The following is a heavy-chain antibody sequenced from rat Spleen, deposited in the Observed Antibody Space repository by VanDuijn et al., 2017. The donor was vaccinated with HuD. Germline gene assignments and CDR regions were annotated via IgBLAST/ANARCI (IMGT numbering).Heavy chain of an antibody. D-gene: IGHD1-6*01. CDR1: GFTFSDYG. J-gene: IGHJ3*01. CDR2: ISTGGGST. CDR3: ARSEGTHYYLPFAD. Sequence: EVQLVESGGGLVQPGRSLKLSCVASGFTFSDYGMDWIRQAPGKGLEWVAYISTGGGSTYYRDSVKGRFTISRDDAKSTLFLRMDSLRSEDTATYYCARSEGTHYYLPFADWGQGTLVTVSS. V-gene: IGHV5S13*01.